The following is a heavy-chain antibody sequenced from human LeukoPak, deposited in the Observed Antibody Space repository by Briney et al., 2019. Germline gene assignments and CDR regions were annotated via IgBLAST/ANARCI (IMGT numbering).Heavy chain of an antibody. CDR2: IDWNGGST. V-gene: IGHV3-23*05. CDR3: AKRISGSHYSGGDY. Sequence: GGSLRLSCATSGFTFSIYAMTWVRQAPGKGLEWVSGIDWNGGSTGYADSVKGRFTVSRDNSKNTLFLQMNTLRAEDTAVYYCAKRISGSHYSGGDYWGQGTLVTVSS. CDR1: GFTFSIYA. J-gene: IGHJ4*02. D-gene: IGHD1-26*01.